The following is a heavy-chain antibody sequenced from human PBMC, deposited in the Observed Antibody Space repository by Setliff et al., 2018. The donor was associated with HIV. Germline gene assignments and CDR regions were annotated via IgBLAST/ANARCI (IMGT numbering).Heavy chain of an antibody. Sequence: GGSLRLSCAASGFTFSGYALHWVRQSPGKGLEWVAVMSFEGSNIYYGDSVKGRFTISRDNSRNTLFLQMNSLRPEDTAVYYCARVQQQLLQEDDYFDYWGQGTLVTVSS. V-gene: IGHV3-30*04. CDR3: ARVQQQLLQEDDYFDY. CDR2: MSFEGSNI. D-gene: IGHD6-13*01. J-gene: IGHJ4*02. CDR1: GFTFSGYA.